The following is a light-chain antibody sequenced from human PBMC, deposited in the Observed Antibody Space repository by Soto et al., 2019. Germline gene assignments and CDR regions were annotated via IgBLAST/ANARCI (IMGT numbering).Light chain of an antibody. CDR1: QNVYNY. J-gene: IGKJ4*01. Sequence: ELVVTQFPGTLSLSPGERVTLSCRASQNVYNYLAWYQQKSGQAPRLLIYDASNRATGVPARFSASGSGTDFTLTISSLESEDFAIYYCQQRANWPLTFGGGTKVDI. CDR3: QQRANWPLT. CDR2: DAS. V-gene: IGKV3-11*01.